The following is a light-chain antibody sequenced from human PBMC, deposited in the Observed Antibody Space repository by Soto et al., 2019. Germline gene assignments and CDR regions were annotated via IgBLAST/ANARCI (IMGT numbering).Light chain of an antibody. Sequence: QSVLTQPAPVSGSPGQSITISCTGTSSDVGGYNYVSWYQHHPGKAPKVMIYEVTNRPSGVSDRFSGSKSGNTASLTISGLQAEDEADYYCCSYTSSRTYVFGTGTKVTVL. CDR3: CSYTSSRTYV. J-gene: IGLJ1*01. V-gene: IGLV2-14*01. CDR1: SSDVGGYNY. CDR2: EVT.